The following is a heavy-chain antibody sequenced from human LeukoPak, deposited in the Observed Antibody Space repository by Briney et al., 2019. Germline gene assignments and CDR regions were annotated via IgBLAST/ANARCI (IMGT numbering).Heavy chain of an antibody. J-gene: IGHJ3*02. V-gene: IGHV3-48*03. D-gene: IGHD1-1*01. CDR2: ISSSGSTI. Sequence: GGSLRLSCAASGFSFSSYEMNWVRQAPGKGLEWVSYISSSGSTIYYADSVKGRFTISRDNAKNSLYLQMNSLRGEDTALYYCARGGLIQRHAFDIWGQGTMVTVSS. CDR1: GFSFSSYE. CDR3: ARGGLIQRHAFDI.